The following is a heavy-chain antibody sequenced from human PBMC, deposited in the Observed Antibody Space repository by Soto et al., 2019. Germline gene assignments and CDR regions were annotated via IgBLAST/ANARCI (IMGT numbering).Heavy chain of an antibody. CDR1: GYTFTSYD. CDR2: MNPNSGNT. D-gene: IGHD2-15*01. V-gene: IGHV1-8*01. J-gene: IGHJ5*02. Sequence: QVQLVQSGAEVKKPGASVKVSCKASGYTFTSYDINWVRQATGQGLEWMGWMNPNSGNTGYAQKFQGRVTMTRNTSISTAYMELSRLRSEATAVYSCARGPTSGRDCSGGSCPRWRWFDPWGQGTLVTVSS. CDR3: ARGPTSGRDCSGGSCPRWRWFDP.